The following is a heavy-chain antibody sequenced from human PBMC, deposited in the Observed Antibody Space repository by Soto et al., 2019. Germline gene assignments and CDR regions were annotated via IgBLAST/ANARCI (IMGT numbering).Heavy chain of an antibody. D-gene: IGHD2-2*01. CDR1: GHTFTTYY. Sequence: ASVKVSCKASGHTFTTYYIHWVRQAPGHGLEWMGVINPRGGSTNYAQKFRGRVTITADKSTSTAYMELSSLRSEDTAVYYCAGAIVVVPAARWFDPWGQGTLVTVSS. J-gene: IGHJ5*02. CDR2: INPRGGST. CDR3: AGAIVVVPAARWFDP. V-gene: IGHV1-46*01.